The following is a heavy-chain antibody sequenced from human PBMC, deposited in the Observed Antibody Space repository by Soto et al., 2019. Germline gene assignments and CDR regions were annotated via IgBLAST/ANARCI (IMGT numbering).Heavy chain of an antibody. CDR2: INPSGGST. J-gene: IGHJ4*02. V-gene: IGHV1-46*01. CDR3: ARVPRRGFSWPYCGGDCYALAY. CDR1: GYTFTSYY. D-gene: IGHD2-21*02. Sequence: GASVKVSCKASGYTFTSYYMHWVRQAPGQGLEWMGIINPSGGSTSYAQKFQGRVTMTRDTSTSTVYMELSSLRSEDTAVYYCARVPRRGFSWPYCGGDCYALAYWGQGTLVTVSS.